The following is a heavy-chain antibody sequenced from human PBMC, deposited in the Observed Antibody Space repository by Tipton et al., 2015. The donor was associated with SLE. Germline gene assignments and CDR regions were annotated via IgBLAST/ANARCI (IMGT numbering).Heavy chain of an antibody. D-gene: IGHD2-8*01. Sequence: GLVKPSETLSLICTVSGVSTSSFYWNWVRQPPGRGLEWIGYVYNSGTTNYNASLRSRVSISLDTSKNQVSLNLNSATPADTAVYYCARGGPGIYPRMLKFWGQGALVTVSS. V-gene: IGHV4-59*01. CDR2: VYNSGTT. J-gene: IGHJ4*02. CDR3: ARGGPGIYPRMLKF. CDR1: GVSTSSFY.